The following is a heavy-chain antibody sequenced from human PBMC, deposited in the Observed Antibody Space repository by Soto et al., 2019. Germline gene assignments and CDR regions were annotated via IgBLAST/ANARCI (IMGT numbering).Heavy chain of an antibody. CDR2: FDPEDGET. CDR3: ACLCTVSAFLRNRSTDL. D-gene: IGHD1-1*01. J-gene: IGHJ2*01. V-gene: IGHV1-24*01. Sequence: RQAPGKGLEWMGGFDPEDGETIYAQKFQGRVTMTEDTSTDTAYMELSSLRSEDTAVYYCACLCTVSAFLRNRSTDL.